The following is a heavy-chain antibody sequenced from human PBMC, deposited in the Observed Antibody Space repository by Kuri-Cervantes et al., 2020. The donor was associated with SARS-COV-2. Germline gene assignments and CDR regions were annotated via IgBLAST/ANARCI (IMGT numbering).Heavy chain of an antibody. D-gene: IGHD3-22*01. CDR2: INPDGSYT. V-gene: IGHV3-74*01. CDR3: ARDSPFYDSSGYYYSAPFGIDY. J-gene: IGHJ4*02. Sequence: GGSLRLSCAASGFTFSGHWIHWVRQAPGKGLVWVSRINPDGSYTNNADSVKGRFTLSRDNAKNMLFLQMNSLRAEDTAVYYCARDSPFYDSSGYYYSAPFGIDYWGQGTLVTVSS. CDR1: GFTFSGHW.